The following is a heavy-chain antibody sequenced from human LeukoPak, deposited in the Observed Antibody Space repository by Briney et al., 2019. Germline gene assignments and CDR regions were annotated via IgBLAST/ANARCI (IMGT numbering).Heavy chain of an antibody. CDR1: GGSISSSSYC. J-gene: IGHJ4*02. Sequence: PSETLSLTCTVSGGSISSSSYCWVWIRQPPGKGLEWIGSIYYSGSTYYNPSLKSRVTISVDTSKNQFSLKLSSVTAADTAVYYCARHRRSTPNSPFDYWGQGTLVTVSS. V-gene: IGHV4-39*01. CDR2: IYYSGST. D-gene: IGHD1-26*01. CDR3: ARHRRSTPNSPFDY.